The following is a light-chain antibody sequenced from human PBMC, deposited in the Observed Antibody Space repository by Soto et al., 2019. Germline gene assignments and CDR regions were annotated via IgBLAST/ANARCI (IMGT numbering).Light chain of an antibody. CDR2: LGS. CDR3: MQALQTPLT. CDR1: QSLLHNNGYNY. J-gene: IGKJ4*01. V-gene: IGKV2-28*01. Sequence: DTVMTQSPLSLPVTPGEPASISCRSSQSLLHNNGYNYLDWYLQKPGQSPQLLIYLGSNRASGGPDRFSGSGSCTDFTLKISRVEAEDVGVYYCMQALQTPLTFGGGTKVEIK.